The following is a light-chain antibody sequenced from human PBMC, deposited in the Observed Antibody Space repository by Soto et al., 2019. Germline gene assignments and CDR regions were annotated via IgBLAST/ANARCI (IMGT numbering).Light chain of an antibody. CDR3: LQHNSYPPT. CDR2: AAS. Sequence: DIQMTQSPSSLSASVGDRVTITCRASQGISSYLAWYQQKPGKAPKLLIYAASTLQSGVPSRFSGSGSGTDFTLTISSLQPEDFATYYCLQHNSYPPTFGQGTKVDIK. CDR1: QGISSY. J-gene: IGKJ1*01. V-gene: IGKV1-9*01.